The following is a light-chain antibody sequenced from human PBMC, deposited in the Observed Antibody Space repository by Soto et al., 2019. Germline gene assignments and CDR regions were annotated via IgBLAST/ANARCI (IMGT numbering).Light chain of an antibody. CDR2: GNS. Sequence: QSVLTQPPSVSGAPGQRVTISCTGRSSNIGAGYDVHWYKQLPGTAPKLLIYGNSNRPSGVPDRFSGSKSGTSASLAITGLQAEDEADYYCQSYDSSLSALFGGGTKLTVL. CDR1: SSNIGAGYD. J-gene: IGLJ3*02. V-gene: IGLV1-40*01. CDR3: QSYDSSLSAL.